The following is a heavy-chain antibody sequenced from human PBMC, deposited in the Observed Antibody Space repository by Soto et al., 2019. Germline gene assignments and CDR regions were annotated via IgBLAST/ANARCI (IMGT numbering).Heavy chain of an antibody. CDR3: ARQNRMVGAPRYFDY. CDR2: IYPGDSDT. D-gene: IGHD1-26*01. J-gene: IGHJ4*02. Sequence: GESLKISCKGSGYSFTRYWIGWVRQMPGKGLEWMGIIYPGDSDTRYSPSFQGQVTISADKSISTAYLQWSSLKASDTAMYYCARQNRMVGAPRYFDYLGQGTLVTVSS. V-gene: IGHV5-51*01. CDR1: GYSFTRYW.